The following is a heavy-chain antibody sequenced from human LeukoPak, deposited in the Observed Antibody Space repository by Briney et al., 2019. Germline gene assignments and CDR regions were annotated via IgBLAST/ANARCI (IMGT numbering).Heavy chain of an antibody. J-gene: IGHJ6*03. D-gene: IGHD3-10*01. CDR3: AKDALYFGESFYMDV. Sequence: GGSLRLSCAASGFTFSSYEMNWVRQAPGKGLEWVSYISSSGSTIYYADSVKGRFTISRDNAKNSLYLQMNSLRTEDSAMYYCAKDALYFGESFYMDVWGKGTTVTVSS. CDR2: ISSSGSTI. CDR1: GFTFSSYE. V-gene: IGHV3-48*03.